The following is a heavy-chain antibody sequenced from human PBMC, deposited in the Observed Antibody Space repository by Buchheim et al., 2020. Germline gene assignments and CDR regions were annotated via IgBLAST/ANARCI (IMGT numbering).Heavy chain of an antibody. CDR1: GYTFTSYD. V-gene: IGHV1-8*01. D-gene: IGHD6-13*01. J-gene: IGHJ6*03. CDR2: MNPNSGNT. CDR3: ARGRRVAAAGKGGYYYYYMDV. Sequence: QVQLVQSGAEVKKPGASVKVSCKASGYTFTSYDINWVRQATGQGLEWMGWMNPNSGNTGYAQKFQGRVTMTRNTSISTAYMELGSLRSEDTAVYYCARGRRVAAAGKGGYYYYYMDVWGKGTT.